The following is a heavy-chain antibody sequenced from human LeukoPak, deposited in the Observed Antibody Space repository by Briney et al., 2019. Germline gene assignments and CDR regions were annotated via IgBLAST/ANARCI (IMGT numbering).Heavy chain of an antibody. CDR2: INPSGGST. J-gene: IGHJ4*02. CDR3: ARDTLILVRGVSPSGY. D-gene: IGHD3-10*01. Sequence: ASVKVSCKASGYTFTSYYMHWVRQAPGQGLEWMGIINPSGGSTSYAQKFQGRVTMTRDTSTSTAYMELRSLRSDDTAVYYCARDTLILVRGVSPSGYWGQGTLVTVSS. V-gene: IGHV1-46*01. CDR1: GYTFTSYY.